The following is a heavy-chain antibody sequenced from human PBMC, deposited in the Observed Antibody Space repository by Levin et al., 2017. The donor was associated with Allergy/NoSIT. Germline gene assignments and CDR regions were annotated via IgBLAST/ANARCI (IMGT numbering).Heavy chain of an antibody. CDR1: GFTFTTYS. D-gene: IGHD5-12*01. Sequence: PGGSLRLSCAASGFTFTTYSMNWVRQAPGKGLEWLSYISGSSSSSGTTIYYADSVKGRFTISRDDAKNSLYLQMNSLRDEDTAVYYCARDWGLTGYELDYWGQGTLVTVSS. J-gene: IGHJ4*02. V-gene: IGHV3-48*02. CDR2: ISGSSSSSGTTI. CDR3: ARDWGLTGYELDY.